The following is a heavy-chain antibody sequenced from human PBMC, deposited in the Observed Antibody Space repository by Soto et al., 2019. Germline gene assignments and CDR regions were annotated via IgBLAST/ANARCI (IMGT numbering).Heavy chain of an antibody. J-gene: IGHJ4*02. Sequence: SETLSLTCTVSGGSISSYYWSWIRQPPGKGLEWIGYIYYSGSTNYNPSLKSRVTISVDTSKNQFSLKLSSVTAADTAVYYCARHGGFGELWVWYFDYWGQGTLVTVSS. CDR1: GGSISSYY. V-gene: IGHV4-59*08. D-gene: IGHD3-10*01. CDR3: ARHGGFGELWVWYFDY. CDR2: IYYSGST.